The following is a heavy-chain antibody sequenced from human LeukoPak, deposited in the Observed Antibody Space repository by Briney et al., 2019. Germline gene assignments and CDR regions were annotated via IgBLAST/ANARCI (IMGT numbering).Heavy chain of an antibody. V-gene: IGHV1-2*02. Sequence: ASVKVSCKASGYTFTGYYMHWVRQAPGQGLEWMGWINPNSGGTNYAQKFQGRVTMTRDTSISTAYMELSRLRSDDTAVYYCAKDPVFDYGSGTDAFDIWGQGTMVTASS. J-gene: IGHJ3*02. D-gene: IGHD3-10*01. CDR2: INPNSGGT. CDR3: AKDPVFDYGSGTDAFDI. CDR1: GYTFTGYY.